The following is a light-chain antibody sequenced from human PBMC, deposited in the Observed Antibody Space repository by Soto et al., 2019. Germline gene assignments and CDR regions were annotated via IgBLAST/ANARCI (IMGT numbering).Light chain of an antibody. V-gene: IGKV3-11*01. J-gene: IGKJ1*01. CDR2: DAS. CDR1: ESVSSY. Sequence: IVLTQSPGTLSLSPGERATLSCRASESVSSYLAWYQKRPGQTPRLLIYDASNRATGIPARFSGSGSGTDFILTISSLEPEDFAVYYCQQRNDWPPWTFGQGTNVEIK. CDR3: QQRNDWPPWT.